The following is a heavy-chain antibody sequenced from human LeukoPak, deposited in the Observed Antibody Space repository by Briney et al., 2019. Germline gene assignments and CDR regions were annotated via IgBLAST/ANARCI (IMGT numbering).Heavy chain of an antibody. J-gene: IGHJ4*02. CDR2: IYYSGST. V-gene: IGHV4-30-4*01. CDR1: GGSISSGDYY. D-gene: IGHD1-26*01. CDR3: ARGGGSLSDFDF. Sequence: SETLSLTCTVSGGSISSGDYYWSWIRQPPGKGLEWIGYIYYSGSTYYNPSLKSRVTISLDTSKNQFSLRLSSVTAADTAVYYCARGGGSLSDFDFWGQGTLVTVSS.